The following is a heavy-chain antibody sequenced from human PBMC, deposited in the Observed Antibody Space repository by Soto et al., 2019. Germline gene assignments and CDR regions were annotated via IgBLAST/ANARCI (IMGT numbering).Heavy chain of an antibody. CDR2: INSDGSST. CDR3: ARGVRDTTGSWF. D-gene: IGHD1-26*01. V-gene: IGHV3-74*01. Sequence: EVQLVESGGGLVQPGGSLRLSCAASGFTFSSYWMHWVRQAPGKGLXWVSRINSDGSSTSYADSVKGRFTISRDNAKNTLSLQMNSLRAEDTAVYYCARGVRDTTGSWFWGQGTLVTVSS. J-gene: IGHJ4*02. CDR1: GFTFSSYW.